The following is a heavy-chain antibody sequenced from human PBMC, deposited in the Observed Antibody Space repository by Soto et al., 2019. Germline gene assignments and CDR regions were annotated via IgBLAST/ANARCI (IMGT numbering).Heavy chain of an antibody. CDR3: ARDRVYYYDSSDYYDY. CDR2: ISSSSITI. V-gene: IGHV3-48*02. D-gene: IGHD3-22*01. Sequence: GGSLRLSCAASGFTFSSYSMNWVRQAPGKGLEWVSYISSSSITIYYADSVKGRFTISRDNAKNSLYLQMNSLKDDDTAVYYCARDRVYYYDSSDYYDYWRQGSLVTVCS. J-gene: IGHJ4*02. CDR1: GFTFSSYS.